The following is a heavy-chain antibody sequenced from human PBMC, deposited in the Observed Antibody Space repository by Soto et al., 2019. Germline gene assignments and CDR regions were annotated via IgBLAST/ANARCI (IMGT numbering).Heavy chain of an antibody. Sequence: PSETLSLTCTVSGGSISSYYWSWIRQPAGKGLEWIGRIYTSGSTNYNPSLKSRVTMSVDTSKDQFSLKLSSVTAADTAVYYCYGSGSYPYYGMDVWGQGTTVTVSS. CDR3: YGSGSYPYYGMDV. D-gene: IGHD3-10*01. V-gene: IGHV4-4*07. CDR2: IYTSGST. J-gene: IGHJ6*02. CDR1: GGSISSYY.